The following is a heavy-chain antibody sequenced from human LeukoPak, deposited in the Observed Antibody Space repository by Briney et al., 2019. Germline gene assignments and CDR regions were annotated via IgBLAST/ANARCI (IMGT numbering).Heavy chain of an antibody. D-gene: IGHD6-13*01. CDR3: AKLGAYSSSWYGFFDY. CDR1: GYTFTEYW. V-gene: IGHV5-51*01. J-gene: IGHJ4*02. Sequence: GESLKISCQTSGYTFTEYWIGWVRQMPGKGLEWMGIIYPGESETRYSPSVQGQVTISADKSITTAYLQWSSLKASDTAMYYCAKLGAYSSSWYGFFDYWGQGTLVAVSS. CDR2: IYPGESET.